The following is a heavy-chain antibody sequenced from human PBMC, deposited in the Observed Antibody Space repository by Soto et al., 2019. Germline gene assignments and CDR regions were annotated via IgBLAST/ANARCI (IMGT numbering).Heavy chain of an antibody. D-gene: IGHD3-22*01. CDR2: INAGNGNT. CDR3: ARDHRDDSSGYYYPIVHYYGLDV. V-gene: IGHV1-3*01. J-gene: IGHJ6*02. CDR1: GYTFTSYA. Sequence: GASVKVSCKASGYTFTSYAMHWVRQAPEQRLEWMGWINAGNGNTKYSQKFQGRVTITRDTSASTAYMELSSLRSEDTAVYYCARDHRDDSSGYYYPIVHYYGLDVWGQGTTVTVSS.